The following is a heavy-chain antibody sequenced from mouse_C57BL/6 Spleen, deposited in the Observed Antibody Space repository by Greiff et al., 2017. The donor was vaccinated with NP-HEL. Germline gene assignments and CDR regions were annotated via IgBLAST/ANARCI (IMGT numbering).Heavy chain of an antibody. CDR2: IDPETGGT. J-gene: IGHJ4*01. CDR3: TRLLPPYAMDY. D-gene: IGHD5-1*01. V-gene: IGHV1-15*01. CDR1: GYTFTDYE. Sequence: VQLQQSGAELVRPGASVTLSCKASGYTFTDYEMHWVKQTPVHGLEWIGAIDPETGGTAYNQKFKGKAILTADKSSSTAYMELRSLTSEDSAVYYCTRLLPPYAMDYWCQGTSVTVSS.